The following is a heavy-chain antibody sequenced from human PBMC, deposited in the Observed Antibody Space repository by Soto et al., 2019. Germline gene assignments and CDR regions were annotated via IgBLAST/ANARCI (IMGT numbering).Heavy chain of an antibody. CDR3: TKDHFRVGVTNLFDY. CDR2: VSSSGGST. Sequence: EVQLLESGGGLVQPGGSLRLSCAASGFTFGSYAMSWVRQAPGKGLEWVSAVSSSGGSTYYADSVKGRFTISRDNSKNTLYLQMNSLRAEDTAVYYCTKDHFRVGVTNLFDYWGQGTLVTVSS. V-gene: IGHV3-23*01. D-gene: IGHD1-26*01. J-gene: IGHJ4*02. CDR1: GFTFGSYA.